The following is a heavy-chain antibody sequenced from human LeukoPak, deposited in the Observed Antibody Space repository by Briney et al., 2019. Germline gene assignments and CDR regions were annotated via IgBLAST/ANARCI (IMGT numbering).Heavy chain of an antibody. CDR1: GGSISSYY. D-gene: IGHD3-10*01. CDR3: ARASMVRGVDY. J-gene: IGHJ4*02. CDR2: IYYSGST. Sequence: SETLSLTCTVSGGSISSYYWSWIRQPPGKGLEWIGYIYYSGSTNYNPSLKSRVTISVDTSKNQFSLKLSSVTAADTAVHYCARASMVRGVDYWGQGTLVTVSS. V-gene: IGHV4-59*08.